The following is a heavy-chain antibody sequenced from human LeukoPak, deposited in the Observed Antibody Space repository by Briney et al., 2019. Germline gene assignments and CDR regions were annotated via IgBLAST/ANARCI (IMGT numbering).Heavy chain of an antibody. J-gene: IGHJ5*02. Sequence: GASVKVSCKASGYTFTSYAMHWVRQAPGQRLEWMGWINAGNGNTKYSQKFQGRVTITRDTSASTAYMELSSLRSEDTAVYYCARDPRPGIAAAGLSPWGQGTLVTVSS. CDR2: INAGNGNT. V-gene: IGHV1-3*01. D-gene: IGHD6-13*01. CDR3: ARDPRPGIAAAGLSP. CDR1: GYTFTSYA.